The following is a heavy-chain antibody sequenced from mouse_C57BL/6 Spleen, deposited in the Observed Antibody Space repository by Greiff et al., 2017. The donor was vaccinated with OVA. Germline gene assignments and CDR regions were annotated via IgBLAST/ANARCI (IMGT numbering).Heavy chain of an antibody. D-gene: IGHD2-5*01. CDR2: INPNNGGT. J-gene: IGHJ2*01. CDR1: GYTFTDYY. Sequence: EVQLQQSGPELVKPGASVKISCKASGYTFTDYYMNWVKQSPGKSLEWIGDINPNNGGTSYNQKFKGKATLTVDKSSSTAYMELRSLTSEDSAVDYCERGYSNYTVDYWGQGTTLTVSS. V-gene: IGHV1-26*01. CDR3: ERGYSNYTVDY.